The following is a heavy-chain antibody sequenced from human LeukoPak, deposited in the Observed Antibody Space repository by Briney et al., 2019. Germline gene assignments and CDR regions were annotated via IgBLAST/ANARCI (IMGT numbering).Heavy chain of an antibody. CDR2: ISGRGGST. J-gene: IGHJ5*02. CDR3: AKTPEEYSSSSGRGDWFDP. CDR1: GFTFSGYA. D-gene: IGHD6-6*01. Sequence: PGGSVRLSCAASGFTFSGYAMSWVRQAPGEGLEWVSAISGRGGSTYYADSVKGRFTISRDNSKNTLYLQMNSLRAEDTAVYYCAKTPEEYSSSSGRGDWFDPWGQGTLVPVSS. V-gene: IGHV3-23*01.